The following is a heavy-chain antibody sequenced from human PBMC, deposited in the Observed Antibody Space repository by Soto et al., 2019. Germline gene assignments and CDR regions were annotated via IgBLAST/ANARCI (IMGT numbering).Heavy chain of an antibody. CDR2: IYDDGSA. J-gene: IGHJ5*02. CDR3: ARDKYCSGGSCRKNWFDP. D-gene: IGHD2-15*01. Sequence: ETLSRTGPVSGGSISSSYWSWIRQPPGKGLEWLAYIYDDGSANYNPSLKSRATISLDMSKNQFSLKLTSVTAADTAVYYCARDKYCSGGSCRKNWFDPWGQGTLVTVYS. CDR1: GGSISSSY. V-gene: IGHV4-59*01.